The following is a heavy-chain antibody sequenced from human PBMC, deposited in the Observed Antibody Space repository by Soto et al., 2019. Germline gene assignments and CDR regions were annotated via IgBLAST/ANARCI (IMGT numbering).Heavy chain of an antibody. V-gene: IGHV4-30-2*01. CDR3: ARAPRNNWFDP. CDR1: GVSISSGGYS. J-gene: IGHJ5*02. CDR2: MFNSGIT. Sequence: SETLSLTCAVSGVSISSGGYSWSWIRQPPGKGLECIGYMFNSGITYYNPSLKSRVNISVDRSRNQFSLKLSSVTAADTAVYYCARAPRNNWFDPWGQGTLVTVSS.